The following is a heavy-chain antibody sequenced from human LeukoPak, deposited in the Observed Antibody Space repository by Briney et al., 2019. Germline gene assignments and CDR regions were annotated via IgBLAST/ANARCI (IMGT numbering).Heavy chain of an antibody. V-gene: IGHV3-23*01. D-gene: IGHD1-1*01. J-gene: IGHJ3*02. CDR3: ARDLPVQLELGSHNAFDI. Sequence: GGSLRLSCAASAFTFSTYAMTWVRQAPGKGLEWVSSIRGSGGGTYYADSVKGRFTISRDNAKNSLYVQMNSLRAEDTAVYYCARDLPVQLELGSHNAFDIWGQGTMVTVSS. CDR1: AFTFSTYA. CDR2: IRGSGGGT.